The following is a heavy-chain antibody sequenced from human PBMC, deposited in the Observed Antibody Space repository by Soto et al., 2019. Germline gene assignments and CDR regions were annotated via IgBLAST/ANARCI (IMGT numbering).Heavy chain of an antibody. J-gene: IGHJ4*02. D-gene: IGHD2-8*01. CDR3: ARDGGYCTNGVCSTTLYFDY. CDR1: GFNFSSYA. Sequence: GGSLRLSCAASGFNFSSYAMHSFRQAQGKGLEWVAVISYDGSNKYYADSVKGRFTISRDNSKNTLYLQMNSLRAEDTAVYYCARDGGYCTNGVCSTTLYFDYWGQGTLVTVSS. CDR2: ISYDGSNK. V-gene: IGHV3-30-3*01.